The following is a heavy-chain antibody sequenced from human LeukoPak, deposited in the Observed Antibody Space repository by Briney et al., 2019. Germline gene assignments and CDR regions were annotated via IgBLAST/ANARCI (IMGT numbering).Heavy chain of an antibody. Sequence: PSETLSLTCTVSGGSISSYYWSWIRHPPGKGLEWIGYIYYSGSTNYNPSLKSRVTISVDTSKNQFSLKLSSVTAADTAVYYCARDDYGGNSNWFDPWGQGTLVTVSS. CDR3: ARDDYGGNSNWFDP. V-gene: IGHV4-59*01. CDR2: IYYSGST. CDR1: GGSISSYY. D-gene: IGHD4-23*01. J-gene: IGHJ5*02.